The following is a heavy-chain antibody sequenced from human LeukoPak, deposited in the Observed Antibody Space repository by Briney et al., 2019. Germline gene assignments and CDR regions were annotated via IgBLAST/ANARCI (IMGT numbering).Heavy chain of an antibody. D-gene: IGHD3-22*01. CDR2: INHSGST. J-gene: IGHJ6*03. CDR1: GGSFSGYY. V-gene: IGHV4-34*01. Sequence: KTSETLSLTCAVYGGSFSGYYWSWIRQPPGKGLGWIGEINHSGSTNYNPSLKSRVPISVDTSKNQFSLKLSSVTAADTAVYYCARRNYYDSSGYYYYYYYMDVWGKGTTVTVSS. CDR3: ARRNYYDSSGYYYYYYYMDV.